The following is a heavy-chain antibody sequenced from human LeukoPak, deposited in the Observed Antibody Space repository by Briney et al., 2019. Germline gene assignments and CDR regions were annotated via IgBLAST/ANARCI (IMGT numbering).Heavy chain of an antibody. V-gene: IGHV4-59*08. Sequence: SETLFLTCTVSGGSISEYYWSWIRQPPGKGLEWIGSSYNSGSTNYNPSLKSRVTISVDTSKNQLPLRLSSVTAADTAVYYCARHRSGSFDSWGQGTLVTVSS. D-gene: IGHD3-3*01. CDR2: SYNSGST. J-gene: IGHJ4*02. CDR1: GGSISEYY. CDR3: ARHRSGSFDS.